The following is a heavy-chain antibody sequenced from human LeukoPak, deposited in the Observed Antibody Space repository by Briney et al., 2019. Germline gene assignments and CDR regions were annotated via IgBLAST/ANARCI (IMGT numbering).Heavy chain of an antibody. CDR3: TTGPGYCSSTSCHAIYY. Sequence: GGSLRLSCAASGFTFSNAWMSWVRQAPGKGLEWAGRIKSKTDGGTTDYAAPVKGRFTISRDDSKNTLDLQMNSLKTEDTAVYYCTTGPGYCSSTSCHAIYYWGQGTLVTVSS. CDR2: IKSKTDGGTT. CDR1: GFTFSNAW. J-gene: IGHJ4*02. D-gene: IGHD2-2*01. V-gene: IGHV3-15*01.